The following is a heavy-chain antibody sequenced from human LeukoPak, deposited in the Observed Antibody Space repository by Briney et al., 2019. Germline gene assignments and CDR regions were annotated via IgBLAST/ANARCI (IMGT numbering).Heavy chain of an antibody. CDR1: GYTFTDYY. J-gene: IGHJ3*02. CDR2: VNGNTGAT. D-gene: IGHD6-19*01. V-gene: IGHV1-2*02. Sequence: ASVKVSCMASGYTFTDYYMHWVRQAPGQGLEWMGWVNGNTGATLYAQKFQGRVTMTRDTSISTAYMELSRLRSDDTAVYYCARSRGGGIAVAGTDDAFDIWGQGTMVTVSS. CDR3: ARSRGGGIAVAGTDDAFDI.